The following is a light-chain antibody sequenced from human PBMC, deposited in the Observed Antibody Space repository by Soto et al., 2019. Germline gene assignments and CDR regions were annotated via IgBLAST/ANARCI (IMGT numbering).Light chain of an antibody. J-gene: IGKJ4*01. V-gene: IGKV3-15*01. CDR3: QQYNDWVT. Sequence: EIVMTQSPATLSVSPGERANLSCRASQSVSSNLVWYQQKPGQAPRLLIYGASTRATGIPARFSGSGSGTEFTLTINSLQSEDFAVYYCQQYNDWVTFGGGTKVEI. CDR2: GAS. CDR1: QSVSSN.